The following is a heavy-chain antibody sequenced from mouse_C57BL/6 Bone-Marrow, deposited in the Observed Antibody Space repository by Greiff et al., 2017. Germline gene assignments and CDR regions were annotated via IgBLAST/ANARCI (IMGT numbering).Heavy chain of an antibody. J-gene: IGHJ3*01. CDR1: GYTFTDYY. CDR2: INPNNGGT. V-gene: IGHV1-26*01. CDR3: ARFAY. Sequence: EVQLQQSGPELVKPGASVKISCKASGYTFTDYYMNWVKQSHGKSLEWIGDINPNNGGTSYNQKFKGKATLTVDKSSSTAYMELRSLTSEDSAVYYCARFAYWSQGTLVTVSA.